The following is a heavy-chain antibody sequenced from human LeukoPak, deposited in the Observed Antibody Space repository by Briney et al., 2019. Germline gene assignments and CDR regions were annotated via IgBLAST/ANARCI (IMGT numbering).Heavy chain of an antibody. J-gene: IGHJ4*02. CDR2: ISSSSSTV. Sequence: PPGGSLRLSCAASGFTFSSSAMSWVRQVPGKGLEWVSYISSSSSTVYYADSVKGRFTISRDNAKNSLYLQMNSLRDEDTAVYYCARDRGSSGYNFDYWGQGTLVTVSS. CDR1: GFTFSSSA. CDR3: ARDRGSSGYNFDY. D-gene: IGHD3-22*01. V-gene: IGHV3-48*02.